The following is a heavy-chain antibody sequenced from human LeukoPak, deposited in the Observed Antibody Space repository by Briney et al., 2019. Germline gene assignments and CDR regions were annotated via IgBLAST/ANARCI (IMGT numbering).Heavy chain of an antibody. J-gene: IGHJ3*02. CDR3: ARDPIAAAGVAAFDI. CDR1: GFTFSSYS. Sequence: PGGSLRLSCAASGFTFSSYSMNWVRQAPGKGLEWVSYISSSSSTIYYADSVKGRFAISRDNAKNSLYLQMNSLRAEDTAVYYCARDPIAAAGVAAFDIWGQGTMVTVSS. V-gene: IGHV3-48*01. D-gene: IGHD6-13*01. CDR2: ISSSSSTI.